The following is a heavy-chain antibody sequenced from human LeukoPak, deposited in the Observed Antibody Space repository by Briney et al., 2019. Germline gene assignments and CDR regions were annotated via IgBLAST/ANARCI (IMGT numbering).Heavy chain of an antibody. J-gene: IGHJ4*02. CDR2: IYTSGST. Sequence: PSQTLSLTCTVSCGSISSGSYYWRWIRQPAGTGLEWIGRIYTSGSTNYNPSLKSRVTISVDTSKNQFSLKLSSVTAADTAVYYCARFPGYSYGPHFDYWGQGTLVTVSS. CDR1: CGSISSGSYY. V-gene: IGHV4-61*02. CDR3: ARFPGYSYGPHFDY. D-gene: IGHD5-18*01.